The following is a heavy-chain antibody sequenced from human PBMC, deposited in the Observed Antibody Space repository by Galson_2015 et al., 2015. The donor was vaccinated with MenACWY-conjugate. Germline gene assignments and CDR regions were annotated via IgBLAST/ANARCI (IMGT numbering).Heavy chain of an antibody. CDR3: AKGGDSGYSDVYNY. V-gene: IGHV3-23*01. D-gene: IGHD5-18*01. Sequence: SLRLSCAASGFTFSTYVMSWVRQAPGKGLEWVSSISGSAATTYYADSVKGRLTISRDNFKNTLYLRINSLRAEDTAIYYCAKGGDSGYSDVYNYWGQGTLVGVSS. CDR1: GFTFSTYV. J-gene: IGHJ4*02. CDR2: ISGSAATT.